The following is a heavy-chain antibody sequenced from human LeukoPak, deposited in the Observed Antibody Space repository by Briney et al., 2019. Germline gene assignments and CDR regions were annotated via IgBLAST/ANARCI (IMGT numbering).Heavy chain of an antibody. CDR2: INPNSGGT. J-gene: IGHJ6*03. V-gene: IGHV1-2*02. Sequence: ASVKVSCKASGYTFTSYYMHWVRQAPGQGLEWMGWINPNSGGTNYAQKFQGRVTMTRDTSISTAYMELSRLRSDDTAVYYCARERIAAAGDHYYYYYMDVWGKGTTVTVSS. CDR3: ARERIAAAGDHYYYYYMDV. D-gene: IGHD6-13*01. CDR1: GYTFTSYY.